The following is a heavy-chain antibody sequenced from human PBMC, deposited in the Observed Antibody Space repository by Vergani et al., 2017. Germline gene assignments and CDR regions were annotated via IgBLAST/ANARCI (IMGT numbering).Heavy chain of an antibody. Sequence: EVQLLQSEGAVVQPGGSLRLSCVASGFTFSSHAMSWVRQGHGQGLEWVSSIKNTGDSTHYADSVKGRFTISRDNFKETLFLQMNSLRAEDTALYYCAKVPEEWEPFFDYWGQGTLVTVSS. CDR3: AKVPEEWEPFFDY. J-gene: IGHJ4*02. CDR1: GFTFSSHA. CDR2: IKNTGDST. V-gene: IGHV3-23*01. D-gene: IGHD1-14*01.